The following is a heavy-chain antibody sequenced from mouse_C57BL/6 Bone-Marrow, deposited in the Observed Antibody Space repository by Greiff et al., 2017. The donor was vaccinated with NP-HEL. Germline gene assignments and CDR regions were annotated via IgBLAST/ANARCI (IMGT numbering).Heavy chain of an antibody. D-gene: IGHD2-2*01. Sequence: LVESGAELARPGASVKLSCKASGYTFTSYGISWVKQRTGQGLEWIGEIYPRSGNTYYNEKFKGKATLTADKASSTAYMVLRSLTSEDSAVNFCALWLRRVRFAYWGQGTLVTVSA. CDR2: IYPRSGNT. CDR1: GYTFTSYG. J-gene: IGHJ3*01. CDR3: ALWLRRVRFAY. V-gene: IGHV1-81*01.